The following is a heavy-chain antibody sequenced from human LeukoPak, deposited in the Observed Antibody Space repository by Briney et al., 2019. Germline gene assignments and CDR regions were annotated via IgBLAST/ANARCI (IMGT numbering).Heavy chain of an antibody. Sequence: SETLSLTCAVSGYSISSGYYWGWIRQPPGKGLEWIGSIYHSGSTYYNPSLKSRVTISVDTSKNQFSLKLSSVTAADTAVYYCAREAYSSSGYMGAWGKGTTVTVSS. J-gene: IGHJ6*03. D-gene: IGHD6-13*01. CDR3: AREAYSSSGYMGA. CDR2: IYHSGST. CDR1: GYSISSGYY. V-gene: IGHV4-38-2*02.